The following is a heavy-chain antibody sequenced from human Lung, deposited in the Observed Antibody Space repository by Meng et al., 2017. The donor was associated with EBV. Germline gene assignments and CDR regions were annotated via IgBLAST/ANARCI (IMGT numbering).Heavy chain of an antibody. V-gene: IGHV4-34*01. D-gene: IGHD2-2*01. CDR2: INYSGIT. J-gene: IGHJ4*02. Sequence: QSQLLRSGPGLVKPAETLSLTGGVSGRSFSSSYWSWIRQPPGKGLEWIGQINYSGITNYNPSLKSRVTISVDTSKNQFSLSLNSVTAADTAVYYCARGGTSSAPFDYWGQGTLVTVSS. CDR1: GRSFSSSY. CDR3: ARGGTSSAPFDY.